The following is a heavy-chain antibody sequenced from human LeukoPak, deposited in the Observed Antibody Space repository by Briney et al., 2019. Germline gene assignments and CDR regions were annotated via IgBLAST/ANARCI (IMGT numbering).Heavy chain of an antibody. V-gene: IGHV3-7*01. J-gene: IGHJ4*02. CDR2: IKDDGSAQ. CDR1: GFTFGAYW. D-gene: IGHD3-16*02. Sequence: GGSLRLSCAASGFTFGAYWMSWFRQAPGKGPEWVASIKDDGSAQFYVDSLEGRFTISRDNAKNTLYLQMDTMRVEDTAVYYCARHIVGEQNFDYWSQGTLVTVSS. CDR3: ARHIVGEQNFDY.